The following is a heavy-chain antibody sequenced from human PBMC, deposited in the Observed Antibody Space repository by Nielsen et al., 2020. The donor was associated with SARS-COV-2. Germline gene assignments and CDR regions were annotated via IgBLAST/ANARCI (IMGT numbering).Heavy chain of an antibody. Sequence: SETLSLTCAVTGDSTNSSSYYWGWIRQSPGQGLEWIGSVHSSGGTYDSPSLKSRVTISVDTSKNHFSLKLSSVTAADTAVYYCARLRFTYGHRYMDVWGKGTTVT. CDR1: GDSTNSSSYY. CDR2: VHSSGGT. CDR3: ARLRFTYGHRYMDV. D-gene: IGHD2-8*01. V-gene: IGHV4-39*02. J-gene: IGHJ6*03.